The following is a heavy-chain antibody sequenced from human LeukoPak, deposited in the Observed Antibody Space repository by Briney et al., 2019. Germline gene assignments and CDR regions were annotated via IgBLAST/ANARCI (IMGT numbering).Heavy chain of an antibody. J-gene: IGHJ4*02. V-gene: IGHV3-23*01. CDR1: EFSVGSNY. CDR3: AKDLVTGSLDY. Sequence: GGSLRLSCAASEFSVGSNYMTWVRQAPGKGLEWVSSISSSGGSTYYADSVRGRFTISRDNSKNTLYLQMNSLRAEDTAIYYCAKDLVTGSLDYWGQGTLVTVS. CDR2: ISSSGGST. D-gene: IGHD3-10*01.